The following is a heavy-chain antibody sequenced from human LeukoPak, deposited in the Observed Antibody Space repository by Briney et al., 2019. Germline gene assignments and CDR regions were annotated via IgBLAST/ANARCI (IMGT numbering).Heavy chain of an antibody. J-gene: IGHJ4*02. Sequence: PGGSLRLSCAASGFTFSTFAMHWVRQAPGKGLEWVTVISKEGTTKYYANSVKGRFTISRDNSKNTLYLQMNSLRAEDTAVYYCPREPNSVYFDYWGQGTLVTVSS. CDR1: GFTFSTFA. V-gene: IGHV3-30-3*01. CDR3: PREPNSVYFDY. D-gene: IGHD1/OR15-1a*01. CDR2: ISKEGTTK.